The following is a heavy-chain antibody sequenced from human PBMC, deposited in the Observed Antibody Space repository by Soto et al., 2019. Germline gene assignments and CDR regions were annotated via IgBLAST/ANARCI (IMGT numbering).Heavy chain of an antibody. CDR2: ISWNSGSI. Sequence: GGSLRLSCAASGFTFDDYAMHWVRQAPGKGLEWVSGISWNSGSIGYADSVKGRFTISRDNAKNSLYLQMNSLRAEDTALYYCAKDISYDILTGYPSLWGQGTLVTVSS. CDR3: AKDISYDILTGYPSL. D-gene: IGHD3-9*01. V-gene: IGHV3-9*01. CDR1: GFTFDDYA. J-gene: IGHJ4*02.